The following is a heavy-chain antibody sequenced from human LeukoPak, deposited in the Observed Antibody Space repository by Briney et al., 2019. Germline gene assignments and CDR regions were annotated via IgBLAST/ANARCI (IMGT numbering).Heavy chain of an antibody. CDR3: VKGGCSSTSCPIDY. J-gene: IGHJ4*02. CDR1: GFTFSSYA. Sequence: GGSLRLFCSASGFTFSSYAMHWVRQAAGKGLEYVSAISSNGGSTYYADSVKGRFTISRDNSKNTLYLQMSSLRAEDTAVYYCVKGGCSSTSCPIDYWGQGTLVTVSS. D-gene: IGHD2-2*01. CDR2: ISSNGGST. V-gene: IGHV3-64D*06.